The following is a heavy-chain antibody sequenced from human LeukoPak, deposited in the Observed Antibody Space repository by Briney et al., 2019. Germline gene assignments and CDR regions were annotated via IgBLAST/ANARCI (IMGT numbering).Heavy chain of an antibody. CDR1: GGSFSGYY. CDR2: ISDSGIT. V-gene: IGHV4-34*01. Sequence: PSETLSLTCAVYGGSFSGYYWSSIRQPPGKRLGWIGEISDSGITNYNPSLKSRVTISVDTSKNQFSLKLSSVTAADTAVYYCATLTRRTTKYSSSSSSKNWFDPWGQGTLVTVSS. D-gene: IGHD6-6*01. CDR3: ATLTRRTTKYSSSSSSKNWFDP. J-gene: IGHJ5*02.